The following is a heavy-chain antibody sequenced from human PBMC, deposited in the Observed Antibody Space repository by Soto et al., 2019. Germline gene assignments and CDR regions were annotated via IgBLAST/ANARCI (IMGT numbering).Heavy chain of an antibody. Sequence: TCTVSGGSISSYYWSWIRQPPGKGLEWIGYIYYSGSTNYNPSLKSRVTISVDTSKNQFSLKLSSVTAADTAVYYCAREGRYDSSGLNWFDPWGQGTLVTVSS. CDR1: GGSISSYY. J-gene: IGHJ5*02. CDR3: AREGRYDSSGLNWFDP. D-gene: IGHD3-22*01. V-gene: IGHV4-59*01. CDR2: IYYSGST.